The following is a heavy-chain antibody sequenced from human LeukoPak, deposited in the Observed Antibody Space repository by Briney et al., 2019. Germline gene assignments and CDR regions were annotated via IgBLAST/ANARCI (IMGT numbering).Heavy chain of an antibody. Sequence: PGGSLRLSCAASGFTVNNNYMSWVRQAPGKGLECVSVIYSGGSTKYADSVKGRFTISRHNSENTLYLQLSSLRAEDTAVYYCAKVVSGGGNYVMDVWGQGTRVTVSS. CDR1: GFTVNNNY. D-gene: IGHD2-15*01. CDR3: AKVVSGGGNYVMDV. J-gene: IGHJ6*02. V-gene: IGHV3-53*04. CDR2: IYSGGST.